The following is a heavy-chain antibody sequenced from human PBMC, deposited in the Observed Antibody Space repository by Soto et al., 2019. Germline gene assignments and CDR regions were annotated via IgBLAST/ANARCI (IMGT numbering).Heavy chain of an antibody. J-gene: IGHJ6*02. CDR2: IYHSGST. V-gene: IGHV4-4*02. CDR3: ARDSRDIVVVVAATTYYYYGMDV. D-gene: IGHD2-15*01. CDR1: GGSISSSNW. Sequence: QVQLQESGPGLVKPSGTLSLTCAVSGGSISSSNWWSWVRQPPGTGLEWIGEIYHSGSTNYNPSLKSRVTISVDKSKNQFSLKLSSVTAADTAVYYCARDSRDIVVVVAATTYYYYGMDVWGQGTTVTVSS.